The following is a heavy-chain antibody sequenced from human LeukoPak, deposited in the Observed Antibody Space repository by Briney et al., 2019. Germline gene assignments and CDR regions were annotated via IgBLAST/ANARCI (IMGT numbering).Heavy chain of an antibody. V-gene: IGHV3-23*01. CDR2: ISASGGGT. D-gene: IGHD1-26*01. CDR1: GFPFSTDG. CDR3: ARGAAATKNSPDY. Sequence: GGSLRLSCAASGFPFSTDGMSWVRQAPGKGLEWVSAISASGGGTYYADSVKGRFTISRDNSKNTLYLQVNSLRAEDTAVYYCARGAAATKNSPDYWGQGTLVTVSS. J-gene: IGHJ4*02.